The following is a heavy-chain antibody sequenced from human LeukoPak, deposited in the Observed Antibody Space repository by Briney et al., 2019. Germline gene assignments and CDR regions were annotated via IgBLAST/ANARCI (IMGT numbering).Heavy chain of an antibody. D-gene: IGHD1-26*01. CDR2: IRSSSGTI. J-gene: IGHJ4*02. Sequence: GGSLRLSCAASGFTFSAYSMNWVRQAPGKGLEWVSYIRSSSGTIYHADSVKGRFTISRDNSKNTLYLQMNSLRAEDTAVYYCARSLELPEVFDYWGQGTLVTVSS. CDR3: ARSLELPEVFDY. CDR1: GFTFSAYS. V-gene: IGHV3-48*01.